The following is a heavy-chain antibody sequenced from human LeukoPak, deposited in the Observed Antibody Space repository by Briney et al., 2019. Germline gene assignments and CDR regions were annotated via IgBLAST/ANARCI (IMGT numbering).Heavy chain of an antibody. CDR3: AKSSLTRRLPDFDY. D-gene: IGHD5-18*01. V-gene: IGHV3-48*03. J-gene: IGHJ4*02. CDR2: ISSSGSTI. CDR1: GFTFSSYV. Sequence: LPGGSLRLSCAASGFTFSSYVMNWVRQAPGKGLEWVTYISSSGSTIYHADSVKGRFTISRDNPRNTLYLQMNSLRAEDTAVYYCAKSSLTRRLPDFDYWGLGTLVTVSS.